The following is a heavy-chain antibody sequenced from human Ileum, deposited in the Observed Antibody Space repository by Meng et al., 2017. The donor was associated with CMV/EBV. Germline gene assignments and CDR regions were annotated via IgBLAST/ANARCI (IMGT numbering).Heavy chain of an antibody. CDR1: GGSISGSSYY. D-gene: IGHD5-18*01. V-gene: IGHV4-39*07. CDR3: ARGPLNTDHYYDS. J-gene: IGHJ4*02. CDR2: IYYTGNT. Sequence: VSGGSISGSSYYWGWIRQPPGKAPEWIGSIYYTGNTYYNPSLKSPVTISVDTSQNQFSLQLTSVTAADTAVYFCARGPLNTDHYYDSWGQGTLVTVSS.